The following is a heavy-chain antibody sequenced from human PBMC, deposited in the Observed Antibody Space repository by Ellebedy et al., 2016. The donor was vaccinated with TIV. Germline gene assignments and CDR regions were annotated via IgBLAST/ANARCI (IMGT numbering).Heavy chain of an antibody. CDR3: ARLKAVREISMYNYFAS. Sequence: SETLSLTCTVSGGSTSSYHWSWIRQPPGKGLEWIGSIYHSGTTKYNPSLKSRVTISVDTSRNQFSLKLSTVTAADTAVYYCARLKAVREISMYNYFASWGQGTLVTVSA. CDR1: GGSTSSYH. D-gene: IGHD1-1*01. CDR2: IYHSGTT. J-gene: IGHJ5*01. V-gene: IGHV4-59*01.